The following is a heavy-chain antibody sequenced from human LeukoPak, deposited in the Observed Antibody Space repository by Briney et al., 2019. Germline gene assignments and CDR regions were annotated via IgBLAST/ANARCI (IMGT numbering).Heavy chain of an antibody. CDR1: GFTVSSNY. V-gene: IGHV3-15*01. Sequence: GGSLRLSCAASGFTVSSNYMSWVRQAPGKGLEWVGRIKSKTDGGTTDYAAPVKGRFTISRDDSKNTLYLQMNSLKTEDTAVYYCTTGGSSWPYYYYGMDVWGQGTTVTVSS. CDR2: IKSKTDGGTT. D-gene: IGHD6-13*01. CDR3: TTGGSSWPYYYYGMDV. J-gene: IGHJ6*02.